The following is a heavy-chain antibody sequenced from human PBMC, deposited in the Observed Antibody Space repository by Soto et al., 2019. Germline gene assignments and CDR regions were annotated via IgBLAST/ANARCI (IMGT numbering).Heavy chain of an antibody. CDR3: ARVIGLRGNSGEREYHLDY. V-gene: IGHV3-33*01. J-gene: IGHJ4*02. D-gene: IGHD5-12*01. CDR1: GFTFRNYG. Sequence: GGSLRLSCAASGFTFRNYGMHWVRQAPGKGLEWVAVIWFDGSNKYYVDSVKGRFTISRDNSKNTLYLQMNSLSAEDTAVYYCARVIGLRGNSGEREYHLDYWDQGTPVTVS. CDR2: IWFDGSNK.